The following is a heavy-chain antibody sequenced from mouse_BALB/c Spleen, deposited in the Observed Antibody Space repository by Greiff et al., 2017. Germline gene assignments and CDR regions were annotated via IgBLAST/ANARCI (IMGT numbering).Heavy chain of an antibody. V-gene: IGHV7-3*02. D-gene: IGHD1-1*01. CDR2: IRNKANGYTT. Sequence: EVKLVESGGGLVQPGGSLRLSCATSGFTFTDYYMSWVRQPPGKALEWLGFIRNKANGYTTEYSASVKGRFTISRDNSQSILYLQMNTLRAEDSATYYCARDSYYYGSSYLYDYAMDYGGQGTSVTVSS. J-gene: IGHJ4*01. CDR1: GFTFTDYY. CDR3: ARDSYYYGSSYLYDYAMDY.